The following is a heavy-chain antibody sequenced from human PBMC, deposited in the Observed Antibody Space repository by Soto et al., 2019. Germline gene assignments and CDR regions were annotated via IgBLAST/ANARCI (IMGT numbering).Heavy chain of an antibody. CDR3: ARGPFDYLRYYYYGMDV. CDR2: IYYSGST. CDR1: GGSISSYC. V-gene: IGHV4-59*08. D-gene: IGHD4-17*01. J-gene: IGHJ6*02. Sequence: LVLLSLTCTVSGGSISSYCWSWIRQPPGKGLERIGYIYYSGSTNYNPSLKSRVTISVDTSKNQFSLKLSSVTAADTAVYYCARGPFDYLRYYYYGMDVWGQGTTVTVSS.